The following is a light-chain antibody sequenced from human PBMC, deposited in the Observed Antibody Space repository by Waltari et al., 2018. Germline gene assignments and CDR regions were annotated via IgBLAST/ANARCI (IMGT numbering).Light chain of an antibody. V-gene: IGKV1-39*01. J-gene: IGKJ2*01. CDR2: RIS. CDR3: QQSYSRPPT. Sequence: DIQMTQAPSSLSASIGDRVLITCRASENIANYGSWYRQKPGTAPELLIYRISSLQSGVPSRFSGGGSGTDFTLTISRLQPEDFATYICQQSYSRPPTFGQGTKVEIK. CDR1: ENIANY.